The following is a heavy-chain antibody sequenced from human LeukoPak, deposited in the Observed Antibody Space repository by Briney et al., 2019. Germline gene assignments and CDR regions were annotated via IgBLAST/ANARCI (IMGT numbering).Heavy chain of an antibody. CDR2: FDPEDGET. CDR1: GYSPTELS. J-gene: IGHJ5*02. Sequence: GASVKVSCKVFGYSPTELSIHWVGQAPGKGLEWMGGFDPEDGETIYAQKFQGRVTMTEDTSTDTVHMALRSLRSEDTAVYYCATVGNYYGSGSYYYWFDPWGQGTLVTVSS. V-gene: IGHV1-24*01. D-gene: IGHD3-10*01. CDR3: ATVGNYYGSGSYYYWFDP.